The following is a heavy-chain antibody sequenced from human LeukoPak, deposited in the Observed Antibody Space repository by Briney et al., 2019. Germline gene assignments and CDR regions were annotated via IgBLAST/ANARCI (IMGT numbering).Heavy chain of an antibody. J-gene: IGHJ4*02. CDR1: GGSISSSSYY. D-gene: IGHD3-10*01. CDR2: IYYSGSI. CDR3: ARHTPHYYGSGSYYGGKQFDY. V-gene: IGHV4-39*01. Sequence: SETLSLTCTVSGGSISSSSYYWGWIRQPPGKGLEWIGSIYYSGSIYYNPSLKSRVTISVDTSKNQFSLKLSSVTAADTAVYYCARHTPHYYGSGSYYGGKQFDYWGQGTLVTVSS.